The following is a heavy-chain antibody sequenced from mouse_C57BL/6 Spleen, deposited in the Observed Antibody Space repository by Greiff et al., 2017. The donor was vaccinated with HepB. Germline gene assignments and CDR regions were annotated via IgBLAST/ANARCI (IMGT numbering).Heavy chain of an antibody. J-gene: IGHJ1*03. V-gene: IGHV1-69*01. CDR2: IDPSDSYT. CDR3: AREDSRYFDV. Sequence: QVQLQQPGAELVMPGASVKLSCKASGYTFTSYWMHWVKQRPGQGLEWIGEIDPSDSYTNYNQKFKGKSTLTVDKSSSTAYMQLSSLTSEDSAVYYCAREDSRYFDVWGTGTTVTVSS. CDR1: GYTFTSYW. D-gene: IGHD2-5*01.